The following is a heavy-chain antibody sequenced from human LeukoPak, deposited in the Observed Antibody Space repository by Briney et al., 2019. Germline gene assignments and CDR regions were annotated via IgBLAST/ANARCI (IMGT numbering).Heavy chain of an antibody. V-gene: IGHV3-23*01. CDR2: ISGSGGST. CDR1: GFTFSSYA. D-gene: IGHD3-3*01. Sequence: GGSLRLSCAASGFTFSSYAMHWVRQAPGKGLEWVSAISGSGGSTYYADSVKGRFTISRDNSKNTLCLQMNSLRAEDTAVYYCAKDQGRVLRFLEWLSLFDYWGQGTLVTVSS. CDR3: AKDQGRVLRFLEWLSLFDY. J-gene: IGHJ4*02.